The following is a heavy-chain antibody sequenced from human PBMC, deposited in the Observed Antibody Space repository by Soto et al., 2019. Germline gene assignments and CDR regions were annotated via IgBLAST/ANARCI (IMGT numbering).Heavy chain of an antibody. D-gene: IGHD2-21*02. CDR3: ATIRAYCGGDCYNDAFDI. V-gene: IGHV1-69*13. CDR1: GGTFSSYA. CDR2: IIPIFGTA. J-gene: IGHJ3*02. Sequence: GASVKVSCKASGGTFSSYAISWVRQAPGQGLEWMGGIIPIFGTANYAQKFQGRVTITADESTSTAYMELSSLRSEDTAVYYFATIRAYCGGDCYNDAFDIWGQGTMVTVSS.